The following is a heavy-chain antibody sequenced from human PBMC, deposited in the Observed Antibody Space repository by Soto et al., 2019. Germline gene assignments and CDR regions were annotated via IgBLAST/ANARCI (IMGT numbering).Heavy chain of an antibody. CDR2: INPKSGGT. CDR3: ARDLAKGGGSAGFDY. V-gene: IGHV1-2*02. D-gene: IGHD1-26*01. Sequence: ASVKVSCKASGYTFTVYYMHWVRQAPGQGLEWMGWINPKSGGTMYPQKFQGRVTMTWDTSISTAYMALTRLRSDDTAVYYCARDLAKGGGSAGFDYWGQGTLVNVSS. CDR1: GYTFTVYY. J-gene: IGHJ4*02.